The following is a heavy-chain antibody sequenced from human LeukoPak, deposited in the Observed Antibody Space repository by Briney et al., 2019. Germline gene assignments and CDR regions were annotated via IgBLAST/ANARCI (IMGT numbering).Heavy chain of an antibody. D-gene: IGHD1-26*01. CDR3: ARHASGSDWFDP. V-gene: IGHV5-51*01. J-gene: IGHJ5*02. CDR1: GYSFTSYW. Sequence: GESLKIPCKGSGYSFTSYWIGWVRQMPGKGLEWMGIIYPDDPDTTYSPSFQGQVTISADKSISIVYLQWTSLKASDTATYYCARHASGSDWFDPWGQGTLVTVSS. CDR2: IYPDDPDT.